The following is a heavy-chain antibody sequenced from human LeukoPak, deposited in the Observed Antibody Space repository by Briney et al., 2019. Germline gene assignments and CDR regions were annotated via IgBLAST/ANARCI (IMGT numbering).Heavy chain of an antibody. CDR1: GFTFSSYW. D-gene: IGHD3-9*01. J-gene: IGHJ4*02. V-gene: IGHV3-21*01. CDR2: ISSSSSYI. CDR3: ARYDSGLDY. Sequence: GGSLRLSCAASGFTFSSYWMHWVRQAPGKGLEWVSSISSSSSYIYYADSVKGRFTISRDNAKNSLYLQMNSLRAEDTAVYYCARYDSGLDYWGQGTLVTVSS.